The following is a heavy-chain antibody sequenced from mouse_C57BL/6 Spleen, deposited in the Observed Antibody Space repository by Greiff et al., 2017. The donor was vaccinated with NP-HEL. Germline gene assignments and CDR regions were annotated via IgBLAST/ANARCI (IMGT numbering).Heavy chain of an antibody. CDR3: ARHIGYLGAFDY. V-gene: IGHV5-12*01. J-gene: IGHJ2*01. D-gene: IGHD3-2*02. CDR1: GFTFSDYY. CDR2: ISNGGGST. Sequence: EVNVVESGGGLVQPGGSLKLSCAASGFTFSDYYMYWVRQTPEKRLEWVAYISNGGGSTYYPDTVKGRFTISRDNAKNTLYLQMSRLKSEDTAMYYCARHIGYLGAFDYWGQGTTLTVSS.